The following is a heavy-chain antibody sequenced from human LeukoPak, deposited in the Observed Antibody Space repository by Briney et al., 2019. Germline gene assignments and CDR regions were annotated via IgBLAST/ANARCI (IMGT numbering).Heavy chain of an antibody. V-gene: IGHV4-61*02. Sequence: PSETLSLTCTVSGGSISSGSYYWSWIRQPAGKGLEWIGRIYTSGSTNYNPSLKSRVTISVNTSKNQFSLKLSSVTAADTAVYYCAREKGYCSNGVCYSRDHDAFDIWGQGTMVTVSS. CDR1: GGSISSGSYY. CDR3: AREKGYCSNGVCYSRDHDAFDI. D-gene: IGHD2-8*01. CDR2: IYTSGST. J-gene: IGHJ3*02.